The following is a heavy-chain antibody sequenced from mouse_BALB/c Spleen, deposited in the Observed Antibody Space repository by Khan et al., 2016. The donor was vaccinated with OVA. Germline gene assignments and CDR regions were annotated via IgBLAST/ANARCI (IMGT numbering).Heavy chain of an antibody. D-gene: IGHD2-1*01. J-gene: IGHJ3*01. V-gene: IGHV5-9-3*01. Sequence: EVELVESGGGLVKPGGSLKLSCAASGFTFSTYAMSWVRQTPEKRLEWVATISSYGDYTYYPDNVTGRFTISRDNAKNTLYLQMSSLRSEDTAMYYCARFPYGNFAYWGQGTLVTVSA. CDR2: ISSYGDYT. CDR1: GFTFSTYA. CDR3: ARFPYGNFAY.